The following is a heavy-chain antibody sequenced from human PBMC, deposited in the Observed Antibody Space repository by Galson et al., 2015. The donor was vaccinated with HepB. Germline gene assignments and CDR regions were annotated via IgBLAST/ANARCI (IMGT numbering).Heavy chain of an antibody. CDR1: GFTFSSYD. CDR2: IGTAGDP. J-gene: IGHJ3*02. CDR3: ARGDYGSGSYSAAGAFDI. D-gene: IGHD3-10*01. V-gene: IGHV3-13*05. Sequence: SLRLSCAASGFTFSSYDMHWVRQATGKGLEWVSAIGTAGDPYYPGSVKGRFTISRENAKNSLYLQMNSLRAGDTAVYYCARGDYGSGSYSAAGAFDIWGQGTMVTVSS.